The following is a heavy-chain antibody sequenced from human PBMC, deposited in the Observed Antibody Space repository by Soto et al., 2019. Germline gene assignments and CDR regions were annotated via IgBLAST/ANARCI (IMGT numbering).Heavy chain of an antibody. CDR3: ARSSYYYDSSGYFFDY. CDR1: GGSISSYY. V-gene: IGHV4-59*01. J-gene: IGHJ4*02. CDR2: IYYSGST. D-gene: IGHD3-22*01. Sequence: SETLSLTCTVSGGSISSYYWSWIRQPPGKGLEWIGYIYYSGSTNYNPSLKSRVTISVDTSKNQFSLKLSSVTAADTAVYYCARSSYYYDSSGYFFDYWGQGTLVTVSS.